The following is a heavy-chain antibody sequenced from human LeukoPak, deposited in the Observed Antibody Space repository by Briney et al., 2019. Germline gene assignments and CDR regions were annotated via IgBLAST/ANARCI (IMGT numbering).Heavy chain of an antibody. J-gene: IGHJ6*02. CDR3: ARVRMAAAGGGHYGMDV. D-gene: IGHD6-13*01. V-gene: IGHV1-2*02. CDR2: INPNSGGT. CDR1: GYTFTGYY. Sequence: ASVKVSCKASGYTFTGYYMHWVRQPPGQGLEWMGWINPNSGGTNYAQKFQGRVTMTGDTSISTAYMELSRLRSDDTAVYYCARVRMAAAGGGHYGMDVWGQGTTVTVSS.